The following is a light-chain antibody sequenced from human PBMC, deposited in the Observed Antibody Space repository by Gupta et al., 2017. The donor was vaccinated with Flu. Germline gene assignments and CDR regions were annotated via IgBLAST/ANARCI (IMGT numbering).Light chain of an antibody. J-gene: IGLJ3*02. CDR1: SSNIGAGYD. Sequence: QSVLTQPPSVSGAPGQSLTISCTGSSSNIGAGYDVHWYQRLPGTAPKLLIYGNNHRPSGVPDRFSGSKSGTSASLAITGLQAEDEADYYCQSYDSSLSGSVFGGGTKLTVL. CDR3: QSYDSSLSGSV. V-gene: IGLV1-40*01. CDR2: GNN.